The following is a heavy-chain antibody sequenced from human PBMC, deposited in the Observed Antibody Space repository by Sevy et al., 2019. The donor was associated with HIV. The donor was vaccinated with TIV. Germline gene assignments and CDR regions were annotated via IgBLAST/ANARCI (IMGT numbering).Heavy chain of an antibody. D-gene: IGHD6-19*01. CDR3: AGHTSGWYDWFDP. CDR1: AYNFIGYY. Sequence: ASVKVSCKASAYNFIGYYIHWVRQAPGQGLEWIGRINPTSGGTKYAHKFQGIVTVTIDMSVSTAYMELTRLTSDDTAIYYCAGHTSGWYDWFDPWGPGTLVTVSS. J-gene: IGHJ5*02. CDR2: INPTSGGT. V-gene: IGHV1-2*06.